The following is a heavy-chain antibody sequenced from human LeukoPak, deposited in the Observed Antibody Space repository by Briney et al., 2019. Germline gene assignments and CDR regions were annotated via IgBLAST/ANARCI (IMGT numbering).Heavy chain of an antibody. D-gene: IGHD3-16*01. CDR3: ARDPGGDYVDY. J-gene: IGHJ4*02. Sequence: GGSLRLSCAASGFTFSSYAMSWVRQAPGKGLEWVSYISSSGSAVYYADSVKGRFTISRDNAKNSLYLQMNSLRAEDTAVYYCARDPGGDYVDYWGQGTLVTVSS. CDR2: ISSSGSAV. V-gene: IGHV3-48*03. CDR1: GFTFSSYA.